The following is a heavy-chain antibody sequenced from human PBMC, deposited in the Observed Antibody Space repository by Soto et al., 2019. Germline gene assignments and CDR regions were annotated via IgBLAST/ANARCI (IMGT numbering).Heavy chain of an antibody. CDR1: GFIFSNYE. V-gene: IGHV3-48*03. J-gene: IGHJ4*02. CDR3: ARDLGSGNFDY. D-gene: IGHD1-26*01. Sequence: GGSRRLSWAASGFIFSNYEMHWVGQAPGKGLEWVSSISGDGDTIYNADSVRGRFTVSRDNAKKSLYLQMNSLRAEDTALYYCARDLGSGNFDYWGQGTLVTVSS. CDR2: ISGDGDTI.